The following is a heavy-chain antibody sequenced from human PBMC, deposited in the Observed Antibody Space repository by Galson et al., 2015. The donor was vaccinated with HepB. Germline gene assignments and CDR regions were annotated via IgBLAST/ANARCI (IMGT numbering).Heavy chain of an antibody. CDR2: INPSGGST. Sequence: SVKVSCKASGYTFTSYYMHWVRQAPGQGLEWMGIINPSGGSTSYAQKSQGRVTMTRDTSTSTVYMELSSLRSEDTTVYYCARDLRVHDYGDYAFAEYFQHWGQGTLVTVSS. CDR3: ARDLRVHDYGDYAFAEYFQH. D-gene: IGHD4-17*01. CDR1: GYTFTSYY. J-gene: IGHJ1*01. V-gene: IGHV1-46*01.